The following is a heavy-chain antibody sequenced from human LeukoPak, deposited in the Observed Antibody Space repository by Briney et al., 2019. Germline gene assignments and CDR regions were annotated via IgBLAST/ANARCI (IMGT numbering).Heavy chain of an antibody. J-gene: IGHJ4*02. CDR1: GFTFSSYS. V-gene: IGHV3-21*01. CDR3: ATPLDYYDSSGYHQGGD. CDR2: ISSSSSYI. D-gene: IGHD3-22*01. Sequence: GGSLRLSCAASGFTFSSYSMNWVRQAPGKGLEWVSSISSSSSYIYYADSVKGRFTISRDNAKNSLYLQVNSLRAEDTAVYYCATPLDYYDSSGYHQGGDWGQGTLVTVSS.